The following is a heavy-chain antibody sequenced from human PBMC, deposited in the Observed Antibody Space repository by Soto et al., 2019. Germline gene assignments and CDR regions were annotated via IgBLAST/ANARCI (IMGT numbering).Heavy chain of an antibody. J-gene: IGHJ6*02. CDR2: INVGNGET. CDR3: ARDRWFTTYGMDV. V-gene: IGHV1-3*01. Sequence: RASVKVSCKASGYTLTDHSIHWVRQAPGQRLEWVGRINVGNGETEYSQNFQGRVTLTGDTSANTVYMELASLKSEDVAVFYCARDRWFTTYGMDVWGQGTAVTVSS. D-gene: IGHD3-10*01. CDR1: GYTLTDHS.